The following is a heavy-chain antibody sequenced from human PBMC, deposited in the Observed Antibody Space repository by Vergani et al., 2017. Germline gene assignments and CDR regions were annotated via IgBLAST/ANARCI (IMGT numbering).Heavy chain of an antibody. CDR1: GFNFGEYG. CDR2: IRSKTYGATT. J-gene: IGHJ4*02. D-gene: IGHD4-23*01. V-gene: IGHV3-49*04. CDR3: AVEIYDYGGSRDFDY. Sequence: EVQLVESGGDWVQPGRSLRLSCQTSGFNFGEYGVSWVRQAPGKGLEWIGFIRSKTYGATTEYAASVRGRFTISRDDSKGIAYLQMSSLKKEDTAVYRCAVEIYDYGGSRDFDYWGQGTLVVVSS.